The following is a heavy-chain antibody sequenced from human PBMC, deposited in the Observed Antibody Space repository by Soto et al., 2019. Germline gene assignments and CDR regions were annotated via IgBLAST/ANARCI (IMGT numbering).Heavy chain of an antibody. D-gene: IGHD3-10*01. V-gene: IGHV1-2*02. CDR1: GYSFMDYY. Sequence: ASVKVSCKAFGYSFMDYYIHWVRQAPGQGLEWMGWINPKSGASNYAQKLQGRVNMTGDTSLSAAYMELSSLTSDDTAVYYCTIELSKYNWFDPWGQGTPVTVSS. J-gene: IGHJ5*02. CDR3: TIELSKYNWFDP. CDR2: INPKSGAS.